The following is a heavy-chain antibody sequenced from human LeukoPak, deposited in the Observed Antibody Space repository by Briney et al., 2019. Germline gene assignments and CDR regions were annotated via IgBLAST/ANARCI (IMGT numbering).Heavy chain of an antibody. V-gene: IGHV1-69*05. CDR1: VGTFSSYA. D-gene: IGHD3-3*01. CDR3: AREAITIFGVVRTQTTYGPHQFDP. J-gene: IGHJ5*02. Sequence: GSSVKVSFKASVGTFSSYAISWVRQPPGQGLEWMGGIIPIFGTANYAQKFRGRVTMTRDMSTSTVYMELSSLRAEDTAVYYCAREAITIFGVVRTQTTYGPHQFDPWGQGTLVTVSS. CDR2: IIPIFGTA.